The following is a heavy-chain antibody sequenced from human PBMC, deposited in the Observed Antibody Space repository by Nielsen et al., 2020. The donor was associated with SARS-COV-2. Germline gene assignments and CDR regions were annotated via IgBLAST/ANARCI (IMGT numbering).Heavy chain of an antibody. V-gene: IGHV3-11*05. CDR1: GFTFSDYY. CDR3: ARVRAAAGPVAY. D-gene: IGHD6-13*01. CDR2: ISSSSSYT. Sequence: GESLKISCAASGFTFSDYYMSWIRQAPGKGLEWVSYISSSSSYTNYADSVKGRFTISRDNAKNSLYLQMNSLRAEDTAVYYCARVRAAAGPVAYWGQGTLVTVSS. J-gene: IGHJ4*02.